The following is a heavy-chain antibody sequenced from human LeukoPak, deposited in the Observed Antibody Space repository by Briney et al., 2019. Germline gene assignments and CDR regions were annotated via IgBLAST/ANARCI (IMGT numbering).Heavy chain of an antibody. V-gene: IGHV3-21*01. CDR2: ISTSSIYI. CDR3: ASQGSGYDSPIDH. CDR1: GFTFSTYS. J-gene: IGHJ4*02. Sequence: GGSLRLSCAASGFTFSTYSMNWVRQAPGKGLEWVSSISTSSIYIYYANSLKGRFTISRDNARNSLYLQMNSLRAEDTAVYYCASQGSGYDSPIDHWGQGTLVTVSS. D-gene: IGHD5-12*01.